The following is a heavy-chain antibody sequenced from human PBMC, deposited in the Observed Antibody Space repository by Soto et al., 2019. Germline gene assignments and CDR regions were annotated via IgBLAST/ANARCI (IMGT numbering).Heavy chain of an antibody. CDR3: ATVRVRFLEWLGSEG. CDR2: IIPIFGTA. V-gene: IGHV1-69*12. D-gene: IGHD3-3*01. J-gene: IGHJ4*02. Sequence: QVQLVQSGAEVKKPGSSVKVSCKASGGTFSSYAISWVRQAPGQGLEWMGGIIPIFGTANYAQKFQGRVTITADESTSTAYMELSSLRSQDTAVYYCATVRVRFLEWLGSEGWGQGTLVTVSS. CDR1: GGTFSSYA.